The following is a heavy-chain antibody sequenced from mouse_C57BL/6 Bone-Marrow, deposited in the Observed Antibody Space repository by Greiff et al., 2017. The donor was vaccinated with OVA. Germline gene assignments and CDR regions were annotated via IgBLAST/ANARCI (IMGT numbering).Heavy chain of an antibody. Sequence: VQLQQPGAELVKPGASVKLSCKASGYTFTSYWMQWVKQRHGQGLEWIGEIDPSDSYTNYNQKFKGKATLTVDTSSNTAYMQLSSLTSEDSAVYYCASAVFAYWGQGTLVTVSA. J-gene: IGHJ3*01. CDR2: IDPSDSYT. CDR1: GYTFTSYW. V-gene: IGHV1-50*01. CDR3: ASAVFAY.